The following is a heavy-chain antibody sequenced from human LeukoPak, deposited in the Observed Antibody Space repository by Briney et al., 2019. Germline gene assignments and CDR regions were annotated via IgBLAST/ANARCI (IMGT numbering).Heavy chain of an antibody. CDR2: INPSGGST. D-gene: IGHD2-15*01. CDR3: ARGLVGYCSGGSCYAGYGMDV. CDR1: GYTFTSYY. J-gene: IGHJ6*04. V-gene: IGHV1-46*01. Sequence: GASVKVSCKASGYTFTSYYTHWVRQAPGQGLEWMGIINPSGGSTSYAQKFQGRVTMTRDTSTSTAYMELSSLRSEDTAVYYCARGLVGYCSGGSCYAGYGMDVWGKGTTVTVSS.